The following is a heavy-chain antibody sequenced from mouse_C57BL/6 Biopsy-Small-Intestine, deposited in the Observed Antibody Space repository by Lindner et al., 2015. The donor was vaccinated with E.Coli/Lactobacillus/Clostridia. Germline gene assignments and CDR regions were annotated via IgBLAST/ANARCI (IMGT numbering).Heavy chain of an antibody. D-gene: IGHD1-1*01. Sequence: VQLQESGAELARPGASVKMSCKASGYTFTSYTIHWVKQRPGQGLEWIGYVNPSSGYTTYNQKFKDKATLTADKSSSTVYMQLSSLTSEDSALYYCARRGIITTVAAPDYWGQGTTLTVSS. J-gene: IGHJ2*01. CDR2: VNPSSGYT. CDR3: ARRGIITTVAAPDY. CDR1: GYTFTSYT. V-gene: IGHV1-4*01.